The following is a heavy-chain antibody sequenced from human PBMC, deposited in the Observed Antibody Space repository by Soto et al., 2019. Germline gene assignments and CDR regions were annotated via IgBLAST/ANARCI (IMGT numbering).Heavy chain of an antibody. CDR2: IGGYNGNT. CDR3: ARDHSSSWHDFDY. V-gene: IGHV1-18*01. J-gene: IGHJ4*02. CDR1: GYTFTSYG. Sequence: QLQLVQSAAEVKKPGASVRVSCEASGYTFTSYGINWVRQAPGQGLEWMGWIGGYNGNTNYAQKFQGRVTMTTDTSTSTAYMELRSLRSDDTAVYYCARDHSSSWHDFDYWGQGTLVTVSS. D-gene: IGHD6-13*01.